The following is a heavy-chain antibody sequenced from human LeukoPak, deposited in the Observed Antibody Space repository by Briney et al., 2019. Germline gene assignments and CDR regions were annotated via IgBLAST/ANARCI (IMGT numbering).Heavy chain of an antibody. J-gene: IGHJ4*02. CDR2: IYPSDSDT. CDR3: ARHFDDYGFDY. D-gene: IGHD4-17*01. V-gene: IGHV5-51*01. Sequence: GESLKISCKASGYSFSNYWIGWVRQMPVKGLEWMGIIYPSDSDTRYSPSFQGQVTISADMSISTAYLQWSSLKASDTAMYYCARHFDDYGFDYWGQGTLVTVSS. CDR1: GYSFSNYW.